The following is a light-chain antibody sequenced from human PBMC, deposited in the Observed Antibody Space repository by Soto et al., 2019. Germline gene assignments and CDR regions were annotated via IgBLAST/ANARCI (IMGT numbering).Light chain of an antibody. V-gene: IGKV3-15*01. J-gene: IGKJ4*01. CDR2: AAS. Sequence: IVLTQSPATLSVSPGEIVTLSCRASHNIRDKLAWYHQKSGQAPSLIIYAASSRVTDVPARFSGSGSGTEFTLTISSLQSGHFTVYYCQQYSDWPRTFGGGTQVEIK. CDR1: HNIRDK. CDR3: QQYSDWPRT.